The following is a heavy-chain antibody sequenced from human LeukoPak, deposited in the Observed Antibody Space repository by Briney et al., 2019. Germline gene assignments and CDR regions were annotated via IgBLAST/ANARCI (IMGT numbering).Heavy chain of an antibody. D-gene: IGHD3-16*02. CDR1: GYTFTGYY. CDR2: INPNRGGT. Sequence: GASVKVSCKASGYTFTGYYMHWVRQAPGHGLEGMGWINPNRGGTNYAQKFQGRVTMTRDTSISTAYKEMSRLRSDDTAVYSCAKGEYYGYVWGSYRNDYWGQGTLVTVAS. J-gene: IGHJ4*02. CDR3: AKGEYYGYVWGSYRNDY. V-gene: IGHV1-2*02.